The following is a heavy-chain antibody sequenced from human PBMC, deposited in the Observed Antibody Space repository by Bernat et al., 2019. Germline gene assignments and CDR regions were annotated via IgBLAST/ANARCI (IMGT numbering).Heavy chain of an antibody. D-gene: IGHD4-4*01. V-gene: IGHV4-34*02. J-gene: IGHJ4*02. Sequence: QVQLQQWGAGLLKPSETLSLTCAVSDGAFSTYYWGWIRQPPGKGLEWMGEINHSGSTNYNPSLKSRVTMSVDTSSNRFSLKLSSVTAADSANYFCARGGVDNSNYGGLFDSWGKGTLLPVSS. CDR3: ARGGVDNSNYGGLFDS. CDR1: DGAFSTYY. CDR2: INHSGST.